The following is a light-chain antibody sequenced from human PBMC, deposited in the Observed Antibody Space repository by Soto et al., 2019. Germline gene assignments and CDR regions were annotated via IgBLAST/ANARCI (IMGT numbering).Light chain of an antibody. CDR2: EVS. V-gene: IGLV2-18*02. CDR1: SSDVGSYNR. CDR3: SSYTSSSTMV. Sequence: QSALTQPPSVSGSPGQSVTISCTGTSSDVGSYNRVSWYQQPPGTAPKLMIHEVSNRPSGVPDRFSGSKSGNTASLTISVLQAEDQADYYCSSYTSSSTMVFAGGTMLTVL. J-gene: IGLJ2*01.